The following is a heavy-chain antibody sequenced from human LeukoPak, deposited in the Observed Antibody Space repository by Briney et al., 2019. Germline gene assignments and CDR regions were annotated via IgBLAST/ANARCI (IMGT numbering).Heavy chain of an antibody. CDR2: IYYSGST. D-gene: IGHD6-13*01. Sequence: PSETLSLTCTVPGGSISSSSYYWGWIRQPPGKGLEWIGSIYYSGSTYYNPSLKSRVTISVDTSKNQFSLKLSSVTAADTAVYYCAREVFYLGQLAYFDYWGQGTLVTVSS. J-gene: IGHJ4*02. CDR3: AREVFYLGQLAYFDY. CDR1: GGSISSSSYY. V-gene: IGHV4-39*07.